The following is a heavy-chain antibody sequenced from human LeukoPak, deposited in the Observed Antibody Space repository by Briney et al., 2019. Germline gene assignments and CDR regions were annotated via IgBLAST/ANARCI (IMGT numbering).Heavy chain of an antibody. J-gene: IGHJ4*02. D-gene: IGHD3-10*01. CDR1: GGSISSYY. CDR3: ARDAHPYGSGSYLFDY. CDR2: IYYSGST. V-gene: IGHV4-59*01. Sequence: SETLSLTCTVSGGSISSYYWSWIRQPPGKGLEWIGYIYYSGSTNYNPSLKSRVTISVDMSKNQFSLKLSSVTAADTAVYYCARDAHPYGSGSYLFDYWGQGTLVTVSS.